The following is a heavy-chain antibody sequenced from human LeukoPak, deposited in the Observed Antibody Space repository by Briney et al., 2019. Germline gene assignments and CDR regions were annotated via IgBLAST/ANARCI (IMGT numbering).Heavy chain of an antibody. Sequence: GASVKASCKXSGYTFTGYYMHWVRQAPGQGLEWMGRINPNSGGTNYAQKFQGRVTMTRDTSISTAYMELSRLRSDDTAVYYCARAPQWLASDYWGQGTLVTVSS. D-gene: IGHD6-19*01. CDR1: GYTFTGYY. V-gene: IGHV1-2*06. CDR2: INPNSGGT. CDR3: ARAPQWLASDY. J-gene: IGHJ4*02.